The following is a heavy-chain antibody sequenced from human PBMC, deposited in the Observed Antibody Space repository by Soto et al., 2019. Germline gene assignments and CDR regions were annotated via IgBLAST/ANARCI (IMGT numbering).Heavy chain of an antibody. CDR1: GGSINKNY. Sequence: SETLSLTCTGSGGSINKNYWSWIRQPAGKGLEWIGRIYMTGSTNYNPSLKSRVTMSIDTSKNQFSLKLSSVTAADTAMYYCARDLGVALAADWFDPWGQGTLVTVSS. D-gene: IGHD6-19*01. V-gene: IGHV4-4*07. CDR2: IYMTGST. CDR3: ARDLGVALAADWFDP. J-gene: IGHJ5*02.